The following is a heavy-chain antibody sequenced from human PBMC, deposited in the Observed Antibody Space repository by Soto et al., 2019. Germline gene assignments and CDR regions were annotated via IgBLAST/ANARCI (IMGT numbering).Heavy chain of an antibody. CDR3: ATSRIRYHSTSYYDGIYGMDV. CDR2: IIPLFGTA. Sequence: QVQLVQSGAEVKKPGSSVKVSCKASGGTFSNNAISWVRQAPGQGLEWMGTIIPLFGTANYAQKLQGRVTITADESTSTAYMELSSLRSEDTAVHYCATSRIRYHSTSYYDGIYGMDVWGQGTTVTVSS. J-gene: IGHJ6*02. CDR1: GGTFSNNA. V-gene: IGHV1-69*15. D-gene: IGHD3-22*01.